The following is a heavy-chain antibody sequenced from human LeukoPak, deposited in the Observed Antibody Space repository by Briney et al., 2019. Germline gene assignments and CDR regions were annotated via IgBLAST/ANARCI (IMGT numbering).Heavy chain of an antibody. D-gene: IGHD3-22*01. CDR3: AAGDTSGSHRRSFQH. CDR2: IYYSGIT. V-gene: IGHV4-59*11. CDR1: GGSMSSHY. Sequence: SETLSLTCTVSGGSMSSHYWSWIRQPPGKGLEWIGFIYYSGITNYNPSLKSRVTISVDTSKNQFSLKLSSMTAADTAVYYCAAGDTSGSHRRSFQHWGQGTLVTVSS. J-gene: IGHJ1*01.